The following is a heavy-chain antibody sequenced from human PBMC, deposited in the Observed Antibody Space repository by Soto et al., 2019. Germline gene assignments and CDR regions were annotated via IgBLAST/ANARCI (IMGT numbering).Heavy chain of an antibody. CDR1: GFTFSSYW. CDR2: INSDGSST. V-gene: IGHV3-74*01. CDR3: ARAYDFWSGYPLTHFDY. Sequence: GGSLRLSCAASGFTFSSYWMHWVRQAPGKGLVWVSRINSDGSSTSYADSVKGRFTISRDNAKNTLYLQMNSLRAEDTAVYYCARAYDFWSGYPLTHFDYWGQGTLVTVSS. D-gene: IGHD3-3*01. J-gene: IGHJ4*02.